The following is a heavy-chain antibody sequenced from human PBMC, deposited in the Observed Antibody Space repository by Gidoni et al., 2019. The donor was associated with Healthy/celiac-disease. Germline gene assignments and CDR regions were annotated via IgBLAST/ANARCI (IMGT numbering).Heavy chain of an antibody. CDR1: GLTFSSYS. D-gene: IGHD3-16*02. CDR3: ARDPNTFGGVIAHVNYYGMDV. V-gene: IGHV3-21*01. J-gene: IGHJ6*02. CDR2: ISSSSSYI. Sequence: VQLLESGGGLVKHGWSLRLSGPASGLTFSSYSINGVRQDPAKGLEGVSSISSSSSYIYYADSVNGRFTISRDNAKNSLYLQMNSLRAEDTAVYYCARDPNTFGGVIAHVNYYGMDVWGHGTTVTVSS.